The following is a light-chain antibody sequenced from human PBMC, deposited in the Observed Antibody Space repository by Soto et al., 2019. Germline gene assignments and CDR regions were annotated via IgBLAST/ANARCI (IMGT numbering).Light chain of an antibody. CDR2: GAS. CDR3: QQYNDWPPMYT. CDR1: QSVGDN. Sequence: EIVKTQSPATLSVSPGERATLSCRASQSVGDNLAWYQHKAGQAPRLLIYGASTRASGIPGRFSGTGSGTEFTLTISSLQSEDFAVYFCQQYNDWPPMYTFGQGTKLEIK. J-gene: IGKJ2*01. V-gene: IGKV3-15*01.